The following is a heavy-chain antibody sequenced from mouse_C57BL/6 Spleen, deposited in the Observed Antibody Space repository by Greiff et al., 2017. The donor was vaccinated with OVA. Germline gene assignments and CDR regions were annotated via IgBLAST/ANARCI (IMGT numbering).Heavy chain of an antibody. CDR1: GYTFTSYW. CDR3: ARRGTVVATEYAMDY. CDR2: IYPGSGST. D-gene: IGHD1-1*01. J-gene: IGHJ4*01. Sequence: QVQLQQPGAELVKPGASVKMSCKASGYTFTSYWITWVKQRPGQGLEWIGDIYPGSGSTNYNEKFKSKATLTVDTSSSTAYMQLSSLTSEDSAVDYCARRGTVVATEYAMDYWGQGTSVTVSS. V-gene: IGHV1-55*01.